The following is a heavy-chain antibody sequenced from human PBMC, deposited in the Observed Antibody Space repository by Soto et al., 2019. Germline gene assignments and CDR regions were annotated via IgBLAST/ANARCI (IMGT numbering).Heavy chain of an antibody. J-gene: IGHJ4*02. V-gene: IGHV1-8*01. CDR2: MNPNSGNT. Sequence: ASVKVSCKASGYTFTSFDINWVRQATGQGLEWMGWMNPNSGNTGYAREFQGRVTMTRNTSTNTAYMELSSLRSEDTALYYCTRSLSLGYCSAVSCSYFDYWGQGTVVTVSS. D-gene: IGHD2-15*01. CDR3: TRSLSLGYCSAVSCSYFDY. CDR1: GYTFTSFD.